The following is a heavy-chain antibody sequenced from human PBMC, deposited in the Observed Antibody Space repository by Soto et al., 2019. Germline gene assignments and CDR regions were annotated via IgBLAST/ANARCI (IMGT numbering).Heavy chain of an antibody. CDR3: ARAGYSGYDIDY. V-gene: IGHV4-59*01. Sequence: SETLSLTCTVSGGSISSYYWSWIRQPPGKGLEWIGYIYYSGSTNYNPSLKSRVTISVDTSKNQFSLKLSSVTAADTAVYYCARAGYSGYDIDYWGQGTLVTVSS. D-gene: IGHD5-12*01. CDR1: GGSISSYY. J-gene: IGHJ4*02. CDR2: IYYSGST.